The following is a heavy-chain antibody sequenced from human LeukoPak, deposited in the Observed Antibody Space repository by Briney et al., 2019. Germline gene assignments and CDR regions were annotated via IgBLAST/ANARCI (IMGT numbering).Heavy chain of an antibody. CDR1: GFTFTKAW. J-gene: IGHJ6*03. V-gene: IGHV3-15*01. CDR3: TTLGSSGSYYPYYYYYMDV. CDR2: IKSKSDGGTT. D-gene: IGHD1-26*01. Sequence: PGGSLRLSCAASGFTFTKAWMSWVRQAPGKGLEWVGRIKSKSDGGTTDYAAPVQGRFTISRDDSKSTLYLQMNSLKTEDTAVYYCTTLGSSGSYYPYYYYYMDVWGKGTTVTVSS.